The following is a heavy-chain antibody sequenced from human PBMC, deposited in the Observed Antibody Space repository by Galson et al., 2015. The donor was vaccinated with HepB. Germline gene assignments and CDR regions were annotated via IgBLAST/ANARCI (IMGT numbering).Heavy chain of an antibody. V-gene: IGHV5-51*03. Sequence: QSGAEVKKPGESLKISCKGSGYSFTSYWIGWVRQMPGKGLEWMGIIYPCDSDTRYSPSFQGQVTISADKSISTAYLQWSSLKASDTAMYYCARRAGVVTAPPGAFDIWGQGTMVTVSS. CDR3: ARRAGVVTAPPGAFDI. CDR1: GYSFTSYW. J-gene: IGHJ3*02. D-gene: IGHD2-21*02. CDR2: IYPCDSDT.